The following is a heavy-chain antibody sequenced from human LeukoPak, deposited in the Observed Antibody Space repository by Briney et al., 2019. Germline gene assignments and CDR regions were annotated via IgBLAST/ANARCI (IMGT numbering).Heavy chain of an antibody. Sequence: GASVKVSCKASGYTFTGYYMHWVRQAPGQGLEWMGWINPNSGGTNYAQKFQGRVTMTRDTSISTACMELSRLRSDDTAVYYCARGPYGSGSYGMDVWGQGTTVTVSS. J-gene: IGHJ6*02. V-gene: IGHV1-2*02. D-gene: IGHD3-10*01. CDR3: ARGPYGSGSYGMDV. CDR1: GYTFTGYY. CDR2: INPNSGGT.